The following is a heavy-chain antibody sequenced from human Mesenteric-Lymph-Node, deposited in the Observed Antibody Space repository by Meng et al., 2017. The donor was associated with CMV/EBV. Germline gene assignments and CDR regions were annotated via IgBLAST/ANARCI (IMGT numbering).Heavy chain of an antibody. D-gene: IGHD6-13*01. V-gene: IGHV3-53*01. CDR3: ARGIGQLEDY. Sequence: GGSLRLSCAASGFTLSSYWMSWVRQAPGKGLECVSLIYSAGSTNYADSVKGRFTISRDSSKNTVYLQMNGLRAEDTAVYYCARGIGQLEDYWGQGTLVTVSS. J-gene: IGHJ4*02. CDR1: GFTLSSYW. CDR2: IYSAGST.